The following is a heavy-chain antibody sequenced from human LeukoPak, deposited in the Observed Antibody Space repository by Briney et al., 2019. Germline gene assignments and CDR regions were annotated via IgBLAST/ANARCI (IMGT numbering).Heavy chain of an antibody. Sequence: GGSLRLSCAASGFTFSSYSMNWVRQAPGKGLEWVSSISSSSSYIYYADSVKGRFTISRNNAKNSPYLQMNSLRAEDTAVYYCARDSTSGGAYYFDYWGQGTLVTVSS. D-gene: IGHD2-15*01. V-gene: IGHV3-21*01. J-gene: IGHJ4*02. CDR1: GFTFSSYS. CDR2: ISSSSSYI. CDR3: ARDSTSGGAYYFDY.